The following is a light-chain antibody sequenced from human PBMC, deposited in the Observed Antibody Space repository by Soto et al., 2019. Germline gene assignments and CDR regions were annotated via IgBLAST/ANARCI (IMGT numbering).Light chain of an antibody. CDR3: QQSYSTPWT. V-gene: IGKV1-39*01. CDR2: AAS. Sequence: DIQMTQSPSSLSASVGDRVTITCRASQSISSYLNWYQQKQGKAPKLLIYAASSLQSGAPSRFSGSGSGTDFTLTISSLQPEDFATYYCQQSYSTPWTFGQGIKVEI. CDR1: QSISSY. J-gene: IGKJ1*01.